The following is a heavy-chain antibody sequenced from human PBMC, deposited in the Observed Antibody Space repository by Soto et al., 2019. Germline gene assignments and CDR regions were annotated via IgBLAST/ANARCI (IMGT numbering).Heavy chain of an antibody. CDR1: GYSFTSYW. D-gene: IGHD2-2*01. V-gene: IGHV5-51*01. CDR3: ARESPAKTHYYGMDV. CDR2: IYPGDSDT. J-gene: IGHJ6*02. Sequence: PGESLKISCKGSGYSFTSYWIGWVRQMPGKGLEWMGIIYPGDSDTRYSPSFQGQVTISADKSISTAYLQWSSLKASDTAMYYCARESPAKTHYYGMDVWGQGTTVTVSS.